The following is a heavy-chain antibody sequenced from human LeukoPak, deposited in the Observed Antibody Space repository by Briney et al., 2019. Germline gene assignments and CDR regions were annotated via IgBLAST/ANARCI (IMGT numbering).Heavy chain of an antibody. J-gene: IGHJ4*02. Sequence: SETLSLTCTVSGGSITSYYWTYIRQPAGKGLEWIGRIHTSGSTNYNPSLKSRVTMSVDTSKNQCSLNLSSVTAADTAMYYCAREFSGTSIAARVFDSWGQGTLVTVSS. D-gene: IGHD6-6*01. V-gene: IGHV4-4*07. CDR1: GGSITSYY. CDR2: IHTSGST. CDR3: AREFSGTSIAARVFDS.